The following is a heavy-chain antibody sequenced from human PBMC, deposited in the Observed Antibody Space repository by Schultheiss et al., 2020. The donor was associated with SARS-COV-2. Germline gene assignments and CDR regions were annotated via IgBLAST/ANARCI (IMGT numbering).Heavy chain of an antibody. CDR2: ISGSGGST. V-gene: IGHV3-23*01. CDR1: GFTFSSYA. Sequence: GESLKISCAASGFTFSSYAMSWVRQAPGKGLEWVSAISGSGGSTYYADSVKGRFTISRDNSKNTLYLQMNSLRAEDTAVYYCTTVEMGDYWGQGTLVTVSS. CDR3: TTVEMGDY. D-gene: IGHD5-24*01. J-gene: IGHJ4*02.